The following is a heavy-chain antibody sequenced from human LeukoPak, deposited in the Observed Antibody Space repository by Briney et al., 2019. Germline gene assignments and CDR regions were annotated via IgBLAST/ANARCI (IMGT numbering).Heavy chain of an antibody. J-gene: IGHJ4*02. CDR3: AKESYDSSGYYLLDY. CDR1: GFTFSSYA. D-gene: IGHD3-22*01. Sequence: GGSLRLSCAASGFTFSSYAMSWVRQAPGKGLGWVSAISGSGGSTYYADSVKGRFTISRDNSKNTLYLQMNSLRAEDTAVYYCAKESYDSSGYYLLDYWGQGTLVTVSS. V-gene: IGHV3-23*01. CDR2: ISGSGGST.